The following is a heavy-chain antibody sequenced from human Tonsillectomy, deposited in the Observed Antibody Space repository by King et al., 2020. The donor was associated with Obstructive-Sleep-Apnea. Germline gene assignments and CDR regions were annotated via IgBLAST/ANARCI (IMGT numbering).Heavy chain of an antibody. CDR3: ARVRDHYDYVRGSFHPFDF. D-gene: IGHD3-16*01. J-gene: IGHJ4*02. CDR2: ISKSGSA. CDR1: SGSVSSGNYY. V-gene: IGHV4-31*03. Sequence: VPLQESGPGLVTPSQTLSLTCSVSSGSVSSGNYYWSWIRQHPGKGLEWLGYISKSGSAAYNPSLRSRITISSDTSKNQFSLRPSSVTAADTAVYYCARVRDHYDYVRGSFHPFDFWGQGTLVTVSS.